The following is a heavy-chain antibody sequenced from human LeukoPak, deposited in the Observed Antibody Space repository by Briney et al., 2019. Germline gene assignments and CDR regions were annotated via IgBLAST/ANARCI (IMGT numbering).Heavy chain of an antibody. CDR1: GGSFSGYY. Sequence: PSETLSLTCAVYGGSFSGYYWSWIRQPPGKGLEWIGEINHSGSTNYNPSLKSRVTISVDTSKNQFSLKLSSVTAADTAVYYCASITSNYYYYMDVWGKGTTVTVSS. V-gene: IGHV4-34*01. J-gene: IGHJ6*03. CDR2: INHSGST. CDR3: ASITSNYYYYMDV. D-gene: IGHD3-10*01.